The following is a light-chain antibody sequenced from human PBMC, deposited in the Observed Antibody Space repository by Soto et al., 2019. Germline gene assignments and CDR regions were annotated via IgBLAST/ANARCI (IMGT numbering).Light chain of an antibody. CDR1: QSISRY. CDR2: AAS. Sequence: DIPMTQSPSSLSASVGDRVTITCRASQSISRYLNWYQQKPGKAPKVLIYAASTLQSGVPSRFSGGGSGTDFTLTISSLQPEDFATYYCQQSYSTPPYTFGQGTKLEIK. J-gene: IGKJ2*01. V-gene: IGKV1-39*01. CDR3: QQSYSTPPYT.